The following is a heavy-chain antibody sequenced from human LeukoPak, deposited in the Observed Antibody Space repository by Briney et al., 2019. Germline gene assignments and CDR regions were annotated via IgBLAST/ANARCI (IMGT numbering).Heavy chain of an antibody. CDR2: ISGSGGST. V-gene: IGHV3-23*01. J-gene: IGHJ6*02. CDR1: GFTFSSYA. D-gene: IGHD3-3*01. Sequence: GGSLRLSCAASGFTFSSYAMSWVRQAPGKGLEWVSAISGSGGSTYYADSVKGRFTISRDNSKNTLYLQMNSLRAEDTAVYYCARADLYYDFWSGPDVWGQGTTVTVSS. CDR3: ARADLYYDFWSGPDV.